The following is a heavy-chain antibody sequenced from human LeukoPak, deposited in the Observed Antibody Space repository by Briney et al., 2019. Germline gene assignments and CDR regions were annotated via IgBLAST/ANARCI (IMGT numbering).Heavy chain of an antibody. J-gene: IGHJ4*02. D-gene: IGHD4/OR15-4a*01. Sequence: GGSLRLSCTVSGFTVSSNSMSWVRQAPGKGLEWVSSIYSDNTHYSGSVKGRFTISRDNSKNTLYLQMNSLRAEDTAVYYCARRAGAYSHPYDYWGQGTLVTVSS. CDR1: GFTVSSNS. CDR2: IYSDNT. CDR3: ARRAGAYSHPYDY. V-gene: IGHV3-53*01.